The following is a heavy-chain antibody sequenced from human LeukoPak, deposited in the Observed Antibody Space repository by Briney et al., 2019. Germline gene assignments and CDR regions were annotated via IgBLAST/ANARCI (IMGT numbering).Heavy chain of an antibody. CDR1: GFTFDDYA. J-gene: IGHJ3*02. CDR2: ISWNSGSI. CDR3: ARDPTSSWETAFDI. V-gene: IGHV3-9*01. D-gene: IGHD1-26*01. Sequence: GGSLRLSCAASGFTFDDYAMHWVRQAPGKGLEWVSGISWNSGSIVYADSVKGRFTISRGNAKNSLYLQMNSLRAEDTAVYYCARDPTSSWETAFDIWGQGTMVTVSS.